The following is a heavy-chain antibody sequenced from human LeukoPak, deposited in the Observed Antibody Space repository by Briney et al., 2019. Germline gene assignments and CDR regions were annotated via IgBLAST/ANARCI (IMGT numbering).Heavy chain of an antibody. CDR1: GYTFNSYG. CDR2: INPKSGGT. CDR3: ARDSGLGPTWHPFDH. V-gene: IGHV1-2*02. D-gene: IGHD1-26*01. J-gene: IGHJ4*02. Sequence: GASVKVSCKASGYTFNSYGISWVRQAPGQGLEWMGWINPKSGGTNYAQKFRGRVTMTRDTSISTAYMELSGLRSDDTAVYYCARDSGLGPTWHPFDHWGQGTPVTVSS.